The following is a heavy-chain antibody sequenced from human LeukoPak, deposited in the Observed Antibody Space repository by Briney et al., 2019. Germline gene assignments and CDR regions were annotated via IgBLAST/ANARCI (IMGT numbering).Heavy chain of an antibody. Sequence: SETLSLTCTVPGGSISSYYWSWIRQPPGKGLEWIGYIYYSGSTNYNPSLKSRVTISVDTSKNQFSLKLSSVTAADTAVYYCARVRKGSGSLFDYWGQGTLVTVSS. V-gene: IGHV4-59*01. D-gene: IGHD3-10*01. CDR2: IYYSGST. CDR1: GGSISSYY. CDR3: ARVRKGSGSLFDY. J-gene: IGHJ4*02.